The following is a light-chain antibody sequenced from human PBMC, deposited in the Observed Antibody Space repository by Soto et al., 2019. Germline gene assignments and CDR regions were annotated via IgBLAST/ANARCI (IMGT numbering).Light chain of an antibody. V-gene: IGKV1-39*01. CDR1: QSISSY. CDR3: QQSYSTLWT. J-gene: IGKJ1*01. Sequence: DIQMTQSSSSLSASVGDRVTITCRASQSISSYLNWYQQKPGKAPKLLIYAASSLQSGVPSRFSGSGSGTDFTLTISSLQPVDFATYYCQQSYSTLWTFGQGTKVEIK. CDR2: AAS.